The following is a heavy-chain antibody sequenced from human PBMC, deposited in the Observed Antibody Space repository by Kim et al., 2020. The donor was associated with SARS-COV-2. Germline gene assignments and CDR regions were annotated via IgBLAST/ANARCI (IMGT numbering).Heavy chain of an antibody. CDR3: AGALWFGELSAY. D-gene: IGHD3-10*01. Sequence: GGSLRLSCAASGFTFSSYSMNWVRQAPGKGLEWVSSISSSSSYIYYADSVKGRFTISRDNAKNSLYLQMNSLRAEDTAVYYCAGALWFGELSAYWGQGTLVTVSS. J-gene: IGHJ4*02. V-gene: IGHV3-21*01. CDR2: ISSSSSYI. CDR1: GFTFSSYS.